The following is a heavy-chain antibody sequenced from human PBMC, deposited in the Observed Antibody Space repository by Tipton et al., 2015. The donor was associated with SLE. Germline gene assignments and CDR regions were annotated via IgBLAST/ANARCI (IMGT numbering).Heavy chain of an antibody. J-gene: IGHJ4*02. D-gene: IGHD4-17*01. CDR3: ARHSSYGDYDY. CDR1: GGSFSGYY. Sequence: GLVKPSETLSLTCAVYGGSFSGYYWSWIRQPPGKGLEWIGEINHSGSTNYNPSLKSRVTISVDTSKNQFSLKLSSVTAADTAVYYCARHSSYGDYDYWGQGTLVTVSS. V-gene: IGHV4-34*01. CDR2: INHSGST.